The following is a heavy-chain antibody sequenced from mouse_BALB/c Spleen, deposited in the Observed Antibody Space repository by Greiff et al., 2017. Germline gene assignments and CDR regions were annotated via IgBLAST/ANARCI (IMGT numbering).Heavy chain of an antibody. J-gene: IGHJ3*01. D-gene: IGHD3-1*01. Sequence: EVKLVESGGGLVKPGGSLKLSCAASGFTFSDYYMYWVRQTPEKRLEWVATISDGGSYTYYPDSVKGRFTISRDNAKNNLYLQMSSLKSEDTAMYYCARDSSGLYWGQGTLVTVSA. CDR3: ARDSSGLY. V-gene: IGHV5-4*02. CDR2: ISDGGSYT. CDR1: GFTFSDYY.